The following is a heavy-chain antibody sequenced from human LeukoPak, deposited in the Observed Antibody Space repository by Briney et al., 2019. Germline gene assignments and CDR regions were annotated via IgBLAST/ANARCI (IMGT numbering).Heavy chain of an antibody. V-gene: IGHV3-30-3*01. J-gene: IGHJ4*02. CDR2: ISYDGSNK. CDR3: ARDLAYSGYDLEASDY. CDR1: GFTFSSYA. D-gene: IGHD5-12*01. Sequence: GRSLRLSCAASGFTFSSYAMHWVRQAPGKGLEWVAVISYDGSNKYYADSVKGRFTISRDNSKNTLYLQMNSLRAEDTAVYYCARDLAYSGYDLEASDYWGQGTLVTVSS.